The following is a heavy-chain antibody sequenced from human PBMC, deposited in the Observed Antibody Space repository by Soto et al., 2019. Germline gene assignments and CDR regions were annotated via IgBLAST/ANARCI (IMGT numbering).Heavy chain of an antibody. CDR2: ISAYNGNT. Sequence: GASVKVSCKASGYTFTSYGISWVRQAPGQGREWMGWISAYNGNTNYAQKLQGRVTMTTDTSTSTAYMELRSLRSDDTAVYYCARGLYYYDSSGYYYGLGYFDYWGQGTLVTVSS. CDR3: ARGLYYYDSSGYYYGLGYFDY. J-gene: IGHJ4*02. D-gene: IGHD3-22*01. CDR1: GYTFTSYG. V-gene: IGHV1-18*01.